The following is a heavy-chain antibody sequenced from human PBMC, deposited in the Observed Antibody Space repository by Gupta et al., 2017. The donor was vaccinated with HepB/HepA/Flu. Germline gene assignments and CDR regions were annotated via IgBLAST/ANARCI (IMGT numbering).Heavy chain of an antibody. CDR1: GGSFSAYF. J-gene: IGHJ4*02. Sequence: QVQLQQWGAGLLQPSETLSLTCAVDGGSFSAYFWSWIRQPPGKGLEWIGEINHSGSTNYTPSLKSRVTISVDTSKNQFSLKLSSVTAADTAVYYCARGSVLRLYWGQGTLVTVSS. CDR3: ARGSVLRLY. CDR2: INHSGST. V-gene: IGHV4-34*01.